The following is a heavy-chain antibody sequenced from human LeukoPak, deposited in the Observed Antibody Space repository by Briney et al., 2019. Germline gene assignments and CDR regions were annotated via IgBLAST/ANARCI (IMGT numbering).Heavy chain of an antibody. CDR3: AKDVGDSLAGPWFFQF. J-gene: IGHJ4*02. D-gene: IGHD3-16*01. CDR2: ISGHTGDT. CDR1: GYDFRTSG. V-gene: IGHV1-18*01. Sequence: ASVKVSCKTSGYDFRTSGISWVRQAPGQGLEWMGWISGHTGDTHYAKRFQGRLTLTTDTSTSVAYLELSTLRSDDTALYFCAKDVGDSLAGPWFFQFWGQGTLVTLSS.